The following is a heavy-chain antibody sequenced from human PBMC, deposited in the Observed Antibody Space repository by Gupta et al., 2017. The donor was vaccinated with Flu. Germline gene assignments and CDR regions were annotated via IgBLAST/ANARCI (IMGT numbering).Heavy chain of an antibody. J-gene: IGHJ2*01. D-gene: IGHD4-11*01. CDR1: GFTFTTYA. Sequence: QVLESGGGLVQPGGSLRLSCAASGFTFTTYAMTWVRQAPGKGLEWVSSIRPGGDSTEYAGSVRGRFTISKDTSQNTVYLQMNSLRADDTAVYYCAKNFYDVTTFRWYFDLWGRGTLVTVSS. CDR3: AKNFYDVTTFRWYFDL. CDR2: IRPGGDST. V-gene: IGHV3-23*01.